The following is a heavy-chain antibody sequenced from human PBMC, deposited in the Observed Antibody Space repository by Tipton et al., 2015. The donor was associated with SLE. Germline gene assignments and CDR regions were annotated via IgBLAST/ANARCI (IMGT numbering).Heavy chain of an antibody. CDR1: GFTFSGSA. V-gene: IGHV3-73*01. Sequence: SLRLSCAASGFTFSGSAMHWVRQASGKGLEWVGRIRSKANSYATAYAASVKGRFSISRDDSKNTAYLQMNSLKTEDTAVYYCARALTGYYYGSGLFDYWGQGTLVTVSS. CDR3: ARALTGYYYGSGLFDY. D-gene: IGHD3-10*01. J-gene: IGHJ4*02. CDR2: IRSKANSYAT.